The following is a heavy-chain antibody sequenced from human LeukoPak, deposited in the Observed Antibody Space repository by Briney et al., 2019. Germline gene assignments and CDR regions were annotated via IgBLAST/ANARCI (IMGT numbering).Heavy chain of an antibody. V-gene: IGHV1-46*01. J-gene: IGHJ6*03. CDR3: AREAAPHRSYYYYYYYMDV. D-gene: IGHD6-13*01. CDR1: GYTFTSYY. Sequence: ASVKVSCKASGYTFTSYYMHWVRQAPGQGLEWMGIINPSGGSTSYAQKFQGRVTMTRDTSTSTVYMELSSLRSEDTAVYYCAREAAPHRSYYYYYYYMDVWGKGTTVTISS. CDR2: INPSGGST.